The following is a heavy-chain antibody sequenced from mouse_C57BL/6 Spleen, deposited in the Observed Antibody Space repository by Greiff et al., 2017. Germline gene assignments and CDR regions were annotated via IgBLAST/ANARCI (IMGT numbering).Heavy chain of an antibody. V-gene: IGHV1-76*01. Sequence: VKLMESGAELVRPGASVKLSCKASGYTFTDYYINWVKQRPGQGLEWIARIYPGSGNTYYNEKFKGKATLTAEKSSSTAYMQLSSLTSEDSAVYFCARTYYDYDGYAMDYWGQGTSVTVSS. J-gene: IGHJ4*01. CDR1: GYTFTDYY. CDR2: IYPGSGNT. D-gene: IGHD2-4*01. CDR3: ARTYYDYDGYAMDY.